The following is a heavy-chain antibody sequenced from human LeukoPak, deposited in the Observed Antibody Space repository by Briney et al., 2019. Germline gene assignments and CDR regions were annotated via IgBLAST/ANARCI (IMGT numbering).Heavy chain of an antibody. CDR1: GYTFTGYY. CDR2: INPNSGDT. D-gene: IGHD6-13*01. J-gene: IGHJ5*02. CDR3: ARDPPYRIAAAGDVVVP. Sequence: GASVKVSCKASGYTFTGYYMHWVRQAPGQGLEWMGWINPNSGDTNYAQKFQGRVTMTRDMSTSTVYMELSSLRSEDTAVYYCARDPPYRIAAAGDVVVPWGQGTLVTVSS. V-gene: IGHV1-2*02.